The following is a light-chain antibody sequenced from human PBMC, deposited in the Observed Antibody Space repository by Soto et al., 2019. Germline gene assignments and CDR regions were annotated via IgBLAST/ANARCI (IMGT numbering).Light chain of an antibody. Sequence: QSVLTQPASVSGSPGQSITISCTGTSSDVGSHNFVSWYQQRPGTAPKLIIYEASNRPSGVPDRFSGSKSGNTASLTISGLQAADEADYYCSLYTSENTYVFGTGTKLTVL. V-gene: IGLV2-14*02. J-gene: IGLJ1*01. CDR2: EAS. CDR3: SLYTSENTYV. CDR1: SSDVGSHNF.